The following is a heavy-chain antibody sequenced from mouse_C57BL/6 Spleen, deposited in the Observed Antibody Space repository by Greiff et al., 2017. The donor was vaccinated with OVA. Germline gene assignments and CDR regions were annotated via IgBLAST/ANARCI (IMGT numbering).Heavy chain of an antibody. Sequence: EVQLVESGGGLVKPGGSLKLSCAASGFTFSDYGMHWVRQAPEKGLEWVAYISSGSSTIYYADTVKGRFTISRDNAKNTLFLQMTSLRSEDTAMYYCALAYYHYAMDYWGQGTSVTVSS. J-gene: IGHJ4*01. V-gene: IGHV5-17*01. CDR2: ISSGSSTI. CDR3: ALAYYHYAMDY. D-gene: IGHD2-10*01. CDR1: GFTFSDYG.